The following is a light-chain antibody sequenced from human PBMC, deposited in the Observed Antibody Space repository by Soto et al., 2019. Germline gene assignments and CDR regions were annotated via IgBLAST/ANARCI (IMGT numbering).Light chain of an antibody. V-gene: IGKV1-17*01. J-gene: IGKJ1*01. CDR3: QQYNSYSRT. CDR1: QGIGTD. CDR2: STS. Sequence: DIQMTQSPSSLSASVGDRVTITCRTSQGIGTDLGWYRQKPGRAPERLIYSTSSLQSGVPSRFSGSGSGTEFSLTVTSLQPDDFATYYCQQYNSYSRTFGQGTKVDIK.